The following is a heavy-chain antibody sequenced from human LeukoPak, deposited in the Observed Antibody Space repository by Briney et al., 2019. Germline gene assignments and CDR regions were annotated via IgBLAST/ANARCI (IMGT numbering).Heavy chain of an antibody. Sequence: PSETLSLTCTVSGGSISSYYWSWIRQPPGKGLEWIGYIYYSGSTNYNPSLKSRVTISVDTSKNQFSLKLSSVTAADTAVYYCARVPVRGVMDFEGFDYWGQGTLVTVSS. V-gene: IGHV4-59*08. J-gene: IGHJ4*02. CDR1: GGSISSYY. D-gene: IGHD3-10*01. CDR2: IYYSGST. CDR3: ARVPVRGVMDFEGFDY.